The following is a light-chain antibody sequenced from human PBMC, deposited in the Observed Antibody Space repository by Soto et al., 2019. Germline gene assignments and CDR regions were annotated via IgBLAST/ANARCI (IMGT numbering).Light chain of an antibody. CDR3: CSYAGSSDWV. CDR2: EVS. Sequence: QSALTQPASVSGSPGQSITISCTGTSSDVGSYNLVSWYQQHPGKAPKLMIYEVSKRPSGVSNRFSGSKSGNTASLTISGLQAEDEADYYCCSYAGSSDWVFGVGTKLTVL. V-gene: IGLV2-23*02. J-gene: IGLJ3*02. CDR1: SSDVGSYNL.